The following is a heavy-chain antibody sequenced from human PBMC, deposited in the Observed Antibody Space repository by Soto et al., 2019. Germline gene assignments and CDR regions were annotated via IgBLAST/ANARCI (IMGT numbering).Heavy chain of an antibody. CDR2: INPNSGDT. Sequence: ASVKVSCKASGYIFTGYHIHWVRQAPGRGLEWMGWINPNSGDTEYAQNFQGRVTMTRDTPFNLVYMEMSGLMSDDTAVYYCARDARGTRGFDEMYIWGQGTTVTVSS. J-gene: IGHJ6*02. V-gene: IGHV1-2*02. D-gene: IGHD3-9*01. CDR1: GYIFTGYH. CDR3: ARDARGTRGFDEMYI.